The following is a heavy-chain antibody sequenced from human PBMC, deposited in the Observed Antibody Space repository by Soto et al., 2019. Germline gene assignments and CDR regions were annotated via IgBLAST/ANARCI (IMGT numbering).Heavy chain of an antibody. CDR2: IYYSGST. J-gene: IGHJ5*02. CDR1: GGSISSGRYY. D-gene: IGHD2-15*01. Sequence: QLQLQESGPGLVKPSETLSLTCTVSGGSISSGRYYWGWIRQPPGKGLEWIGSIYYSGSTYSNPSLRSRVPIPVDTSKNQFSLRLSSVTAADTAVYYCARHSDCSGGSCYSEYFAVGNWFDPWGQGTLVTVSS. V-gene: IGHV4-39*01. CDR3: ARHSDCSGGSCYSEYFAVGNWFDP.